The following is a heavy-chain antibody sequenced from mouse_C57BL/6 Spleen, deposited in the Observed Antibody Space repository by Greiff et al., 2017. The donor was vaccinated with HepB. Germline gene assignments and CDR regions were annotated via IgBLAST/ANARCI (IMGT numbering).Heavy chain of an antibody. CDR3: ARWAYYGSSYGYFDY. CDR1: GYTFTSYW. J-gene: IGHJ2*01. Sequence: VQLQQPGAELVKPGASVKLSCKASGYTFTSYWMHWVKQRPGLGLEWIGRIDPNSGGTKYNEKFKSKATLTVDKPASTAYMQLSSLTSEDSAVYYCARWAYYGSSYGYFDYWGQGTTLTVSS. D-gene: IGHD1-1*01. V-gene: IGHV1-72*01. CDR2: IDPNSGGT.